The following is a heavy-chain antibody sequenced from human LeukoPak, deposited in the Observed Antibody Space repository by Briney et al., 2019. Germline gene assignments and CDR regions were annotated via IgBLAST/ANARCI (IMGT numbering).Heavy chain of an antibody. D-gene: IGHD6-13*01. CDR2: INHSGST. CDR3: ARGQQLVQGEFDP. Sequence: SETLSLTCAVYGGSFSGYYWSWIRQPPGKGLEWIGEINHSGSTNYNPSLKSRVTISVDTSKNQFSLKLSSVTAADTAVYYCARGQQLVQGEFDPWGQGTLVTVSS. J-gene: IGHJ5*02. V-gene: IGHV4-34*01. CDR1: GGSFSGYY.